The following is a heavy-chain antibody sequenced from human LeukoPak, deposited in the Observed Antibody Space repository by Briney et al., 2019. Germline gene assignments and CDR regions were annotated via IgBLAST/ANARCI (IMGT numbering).Heavy chain of an antibody. CDR3: AHRGYSPNGNWFDP. D-gene: IGHD5-18*01. J-gene: IGHJ5*02. CDR2: IYWDDDK. V-gene: IGHV2-5*02. CDR1: GFSLGTRGGG. Sequence: SGPTLLQPTQTLTLTFTFSGFSLGTRGGGVGWIRQPPVKALEWLTLIYWDDDKRYSPSLKSRLTITKDTSKNQVVLTMTNMDPVDTATYYCAHRGYSPNGNWFDPWGQGTLVTVSS.